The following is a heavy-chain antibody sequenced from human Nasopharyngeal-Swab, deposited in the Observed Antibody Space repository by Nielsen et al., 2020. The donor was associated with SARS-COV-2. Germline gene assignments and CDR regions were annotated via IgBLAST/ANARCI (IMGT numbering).Heavy chain of an antibody. V-gene: IGHV1-46*01. CDR1: GYSFTSYY. J-gene: IGHJ4*02. Sequence: ASVKVSCKASGYSFTSYYMHWVRQAPGQGLEWMGIINPTGGSTTYAQKFQGRVTMTRDTSTSTVYMELSSLRSEDTAVYYCAKTIAVAGVFDYWGQGTLGTVSS. D-gene: IGHD6-19*01. CDR2: INPTGGST. CDR3: AKTIAVAGVFDY.